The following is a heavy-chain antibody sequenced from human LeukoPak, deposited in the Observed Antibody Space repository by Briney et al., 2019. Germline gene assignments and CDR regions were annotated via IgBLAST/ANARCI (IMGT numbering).Heavy chain of an antibody. CDR2: IGAGGDT. CDR3: AKERGYGYNHIDY. J-gene: IGHJ4*02. CDR1: GFTFSTSD. Sequence: PGGSLRLSCATSGFTFSTSDFHWVRQATGKGLEWVSAIGAGGDTYYGGSVKGRFTISRENAKNSLYLQMNSLRAEDTAVYYCAKERGYGYNHIDYWGQGTLVTVSS. V-gene: IGHV3-13*01. D-gene: IGHD5-24*01.